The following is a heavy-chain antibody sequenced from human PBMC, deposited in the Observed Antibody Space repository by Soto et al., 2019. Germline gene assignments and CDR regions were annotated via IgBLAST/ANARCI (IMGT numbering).Heavy chain of an antibody. CDR2: IWYDGGIK. CDR1: GFTFSSYG. D-gene: IGHD2-8*02. V-gene: IGHV3-33*08. Sequence: QVQLLESGGGVVQPGRSLRLSCAASGFTFSSYGMHWVRQAPGKGLEWVAVIWYDGGIKYYTDSVKGRFSVSRDNSKKTMYLKRNSLKAEDRDVYYRARIDCTGNNCRPYSPYPLDVWGQGTTVTVSS. J-gene: IGHJ6*02. CDR3: ARIDCTGNNCRPYSPYPLDV.